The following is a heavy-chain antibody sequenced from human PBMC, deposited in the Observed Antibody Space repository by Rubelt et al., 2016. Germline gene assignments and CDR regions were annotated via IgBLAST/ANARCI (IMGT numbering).Heavy chain of an antibody. J-gene: IGHJ4*02. CDR2: ISGSGGST. CDR1: GFTFSSSA. CDR3: AKDVSYTSGWAKYYFDY. V-gene: IGHV3-23*01. D-gene: IGHD6-19*01. Sequence: RLSCAASGFTFSSSAMNWVRQAPGKGLEWVSGISGSGGSTYYADSVKGRFTISRDNSKNTLFLQMNTLRAEDTAVYYCAKDVSYTSGWAKYYFDYWGQGTLVTVSS.